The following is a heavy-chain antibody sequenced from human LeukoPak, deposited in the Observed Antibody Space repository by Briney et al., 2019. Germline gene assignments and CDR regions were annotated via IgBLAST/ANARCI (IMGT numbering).Heavy chain of an antibody. CDR2: ISYDGSTK. Sequence: GGCLRLSCAASGFTFSRYGMHWVRQAPGKGLDWVAGISYDGSTKYYADSVKGRFTISRDNSKNTLYLQMNSLRTEDTAVYFCAKGLTPGIQLWPQDAFDIRGQGTMVTASS. D-gene: IGHD5-18*01. CDR3: AKGLTPGIQLWPQDAFDI. CDR1: GFTFSRYG. V-gene: IGHV3-30*18. J-gene: IGHJ3*02.